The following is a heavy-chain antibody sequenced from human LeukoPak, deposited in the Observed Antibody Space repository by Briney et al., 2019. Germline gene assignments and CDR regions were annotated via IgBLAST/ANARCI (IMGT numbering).Heavy chain of an antibody. CDR2: ISGSGGNT. V-gene: IGHV3-23*01. J-gene: IGHJ4*02. CDR3: AKDREGYSGYASTFDY. Sequence: GGSLRLSCAASGFTFHNYAMSWVRQAPGKGLEWVSTISGSGGNTYYADSVKGRFTISRDNSKNTLYLQMNSLRAEDTAVYYCAKDREGYSGYASTFDYWGQGTLVTVSS. CDR1: GFTFHNYA. D-gene: IGHD5-12*01.